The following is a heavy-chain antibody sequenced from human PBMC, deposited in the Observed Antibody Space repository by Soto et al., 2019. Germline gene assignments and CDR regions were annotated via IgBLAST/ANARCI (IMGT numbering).Heavy chain of an antibody. J-gene: IGHJ4*02. CDR2: IYWDDDK. Sequence: QITLKESGPTLVKPTQTLTLTCTCSGFSRSSSGVGMGWIRQPPGNALEWLALIYWDDDKRYSPSLKSRLTIAKDTSKNQVVLTMTNMDPVDTATYYCAHRSSSSGYYYVGSYYFDYWGQGTLVTVSS. D-gene: IGHD3-22*01. V-gene: IGHV2-5*02. CDR1: GFSRSSSGVG. CDR3: AHRSSSSGYYYVGSYYFDY.